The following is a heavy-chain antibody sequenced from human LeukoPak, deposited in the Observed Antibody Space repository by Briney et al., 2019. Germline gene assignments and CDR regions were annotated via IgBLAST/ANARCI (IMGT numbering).Heavy chain of an antibody. CDR1: GGSFSGYY. Sequence: SETLSLTCAVYGGSFSGYYWSWIRQPPGTGLEWIGEINHSGSTNYNPSLKSRVTISVDTSKNQFSLRLSSVTAADTAVYYCARAPGYDSAYWYFDLWGRGTLVTVSS. J-gene: IGHJ2*01. D-gene: IGHD3-22*01. CDR3: ARAPGYDSAYWYFDL. CDR2: INHSGST. V-gene: IGHV4-34*01.